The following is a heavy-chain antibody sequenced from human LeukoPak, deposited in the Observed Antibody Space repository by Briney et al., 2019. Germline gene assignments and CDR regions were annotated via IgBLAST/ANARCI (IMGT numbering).Heavy chain of an antibody. Sequence: SVKVSCKASGGTFSSYAISWVRQAPGQGLEWMGGIIPIFGTPNYAQKFQGRVTITADESTSTAYMELSSLRSEDTAVYYCARAPSKRPFGALTWGIWGQGTMVTVSS. CDR1: GGTFSSYA. CDR2: IIPIFGTP. CDR3: ARAPSKRPFGALTWGI. J-gene: IGHJ3*02. D-gene: IGHD1-26*01. V-gene: IGHV1-69*01.